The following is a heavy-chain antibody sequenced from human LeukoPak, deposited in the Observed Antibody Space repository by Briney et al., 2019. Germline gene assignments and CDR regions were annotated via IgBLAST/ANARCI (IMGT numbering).Heavy chain of an antibody. J-gene: IGHJ3*02. D-gene: IGHD3-16*01. CDR3: AREWGDGFDI. V-gene: IGHV6-1*01. Sequence: SQTLSLTCAISGDSVSTNSAAWNWIRQSPSRGLEWLGRTDYRSKWYNDYAVSVRSRITIKPDTSKNQFSLQLDSVTPEDTAVYYCAREWGDGFDIWGQGTVVTVSS. CDR1: GDSVSTNSAA. CDR2: TDYRSKWYN.